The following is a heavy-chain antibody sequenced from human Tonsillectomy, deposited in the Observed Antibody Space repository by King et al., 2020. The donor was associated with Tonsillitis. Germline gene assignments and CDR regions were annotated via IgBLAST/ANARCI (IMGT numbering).Heavy chain of an antibody. CDR2: ISYDGRGE. CDR1: GFTFSSYG. CDR3: ASGMDV. Sequence: QLVQSGGHVVQPGRSLRLSCIASGFTFSSYGMHWVRQAPGKGLEWVAVISYDGRGEYYADSVKGRFTISRDNSKKTLYLQMNSLRGDDTAVYYCASGMDVWGQGTTVTVSS. V-gene: IGHV3-30*03. J-gene: IGHJ6*02.